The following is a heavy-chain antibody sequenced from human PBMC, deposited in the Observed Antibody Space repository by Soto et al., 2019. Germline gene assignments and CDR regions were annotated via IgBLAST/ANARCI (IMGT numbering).Heavy chain of an antibody. CDR2: IYHSGST. D-gene: IGHD3-10*01. V-gene: IGHV4-59*08. Sequence: SETLSLTCTVSGGSIRSYYWSWIRQPPGKGLEWIGYIYHSGSTNYNPSLKSRVTISVDTSKNQFSLKLSSVTAADTAVYYCARGRASGSYYLLDYWGQGPLVTVSS. J-gene: IGHJ4*02. CDR3: ARGRASGSYYLLDY. CDR1: GGSIRSYY.